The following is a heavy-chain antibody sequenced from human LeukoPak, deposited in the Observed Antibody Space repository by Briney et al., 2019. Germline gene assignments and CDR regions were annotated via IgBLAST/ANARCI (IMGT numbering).Heavy chain of an antibody. CDR2: IYYSGST. CDR1: GGSISSYY. Sequence: PSETLSLTCTVSGGSISSYYWSWIRQPPGKGLEWIGYIYYSGSTNYNPSLKSRVTISVDTSKNQFSLKLSSVTAADTAVYYCARDLRTGYDAFDIWGQGTMVTVSS. D-gene: IGHD6-25*01. CDR3: ARDLRTGYDAFDI. V-gene: IGHV4-59*01. J-gene: IGHJ3*02.